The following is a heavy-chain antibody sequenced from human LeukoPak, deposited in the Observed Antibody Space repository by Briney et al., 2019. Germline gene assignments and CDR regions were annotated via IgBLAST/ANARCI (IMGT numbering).Heavy chain of an antibody. CDR1: GFAVSSNY. Sequence: PGGSLRLSCAASGFAVSSNYMSWVRQAPGKGLEWVSVIYSGGSTYYADSVKGRFTISRDNSKNTLYLQMNSLRAEDTAVYYCARAPPEWLSMYYFDYWGQGTLVTVSS. CDR3: ARAPPEWLSMYYFDY. D-gene: IGHD3-3*01. CDR2: IYSGGST. V-gene: IGHV3-66*01. J-gene: IGHJ4*02.